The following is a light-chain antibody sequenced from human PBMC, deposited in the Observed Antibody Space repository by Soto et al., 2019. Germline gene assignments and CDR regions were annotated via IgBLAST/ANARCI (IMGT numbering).Light chain of an antibody. V-gene: IGLV1-44*01. CDR1: RSNVGSNN. J-gene: IGLJ7*01. CDR2: SNN. CDR3: ATWDDSLKGAV. Sequence: QSVLTQPPSASGTPGQRVTISCSGTRSNVGSNNVNWYQQLPGTAPKLLIYSNNRRPSGVPDRFSGSKSGTSASLAISGLQSEAEADYYCATWDDSLKGAVFGGGSQLTVL.